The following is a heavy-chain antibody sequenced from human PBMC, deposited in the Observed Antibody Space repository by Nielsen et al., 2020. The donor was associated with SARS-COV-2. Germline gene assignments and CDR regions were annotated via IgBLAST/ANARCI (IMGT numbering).Heavy chain of an antibody. J-gene: IGHJ4*02. CDR2: IKSKEGGETT. CDR3: STHAREADLDF. D-gene: IGHD6-6*01. CDR1: GFTFNKAW. V-gene: IGHV3-15*01. Sequence: GGSLRLSCAASGFTFNKAWMSWVRQAPGKGLEWVGRIKSKEGGETTDYAAPVKGRFTISRDDSKTTLYLQMTSLKTEDTGVYYCSTHAREADLDFWGQGTLVTVSS.